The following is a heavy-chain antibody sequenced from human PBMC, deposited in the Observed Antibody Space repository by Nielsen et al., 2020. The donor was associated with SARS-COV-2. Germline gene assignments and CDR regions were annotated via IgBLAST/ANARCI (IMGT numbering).Heavy chain of an antibody. CDR3: TTGLSVDAAMGGGYYYYNGMGV. CDR2: IKSKTDGGTT. D-gene: IGHD5-18*01. CDR1: GFPFSSYE. V-gene: IGHV3-15*01. Sequence: GESLKISCAASGFPFSSYEMNWVRQAPGKGLEWVGRIKSKTDGGTTDYAAPVKGRFTISRDDSKNTLYLQMNSLKTEDTAVYYCTTGLSVDAAMGGGYYYYNGMGVWGQGTTVTVSS. J-gene: IGHJ6*02.